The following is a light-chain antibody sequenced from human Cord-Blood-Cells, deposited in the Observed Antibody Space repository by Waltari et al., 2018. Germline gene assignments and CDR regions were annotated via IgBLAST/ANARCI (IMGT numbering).Light chain of an antibody. V-gene: IGLV2-14*03. Sequence: QSALTQPASVSGSPGQSITISCTRTSSDVGGYNYVSWYQQHPGKAPKLMIYDVRNRPSGVSNRFSGSKSGNTASLTISGLQAEDEADYYCSSYTSSSTWVFGGGTKLTVL. CDR1: SSDVGGYNY. CDR3: SSYTSSSTWV. CDR2: DVR. J-gene: IGLJ3*02.